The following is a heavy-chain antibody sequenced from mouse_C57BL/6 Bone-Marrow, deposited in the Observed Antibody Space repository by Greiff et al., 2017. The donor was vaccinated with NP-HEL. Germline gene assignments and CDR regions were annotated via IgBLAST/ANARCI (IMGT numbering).Heavy chain of an antibody. V-gene: IGHV1-81*01. CDR1: GYTFTSYG. CDR3: ARRCDVRYAMDY. Sequence: VQLVESGAELARPGASVKLSCKASGYTFTSYGISWVKQRTGQGLEWIGEIYPRSGNTYYNEKFKGKATLTADKSSSTAYMELRSLTSEDSAVYFCARRCDVRYAMDYWGQGTSVTVSS. J-gene: IGHJ4*01. CDR2: IYPRSGNT.